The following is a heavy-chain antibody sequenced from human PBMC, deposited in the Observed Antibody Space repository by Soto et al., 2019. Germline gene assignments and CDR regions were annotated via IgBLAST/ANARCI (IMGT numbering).Heavy chain of an antibody. CDR2: ISYDGSSK. D-gene: IGHD2-2*01. CDR1: GFTFSSYG. CDR3: AKGRYCSSTSCPENYYYYYGMDV. Sequence: PGGSLRLSCAASGFTFSSYGMHWVRQAPGKGLEWVAVISYDGSSKYYADSVKGRFTISRDNSKNTLYLQMNSLRAEDTAVYYCAKGRYCSSTSCPENYYYYYGMDVWGQGTTVTVSS. V-gene: IGHV3-30*18. J-gene: IGHJ6*02.